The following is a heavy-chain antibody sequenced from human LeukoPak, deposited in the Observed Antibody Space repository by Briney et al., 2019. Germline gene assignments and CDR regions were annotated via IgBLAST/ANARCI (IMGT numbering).Heavy chain of an antibody. CDR3: ARATFSGYDYFDY. J-gene: IGHJ4*02. Sequence: TGGSLRLSCAASGFTFSSYSMNWVRQAPGKGLEWVSGINWNGGSTGYADSVKGRFTISRDNAKNSLYLQMNSLRAEDTALYYCARATFSGYDYFDYWGQGTLVTVSS. CDR1: GFTFSSYS. V-gene: IGHV3-20*04. D-gene: IGHD5-12*01. CDR2: INWNGGST.